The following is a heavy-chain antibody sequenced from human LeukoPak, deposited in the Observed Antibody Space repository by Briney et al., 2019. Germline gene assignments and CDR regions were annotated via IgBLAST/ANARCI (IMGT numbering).Heavy chain of an antibody. CDR1: GFTFSSYA. CDR2: ISSNGGST. D-gene: IGHD3-9*01. J-gene: IGHJ1*01. CDR3: VKDRRSLRYFDWLLSSGYFQH. Sequence: GGSLRLSCSASGFTFSSYAMHWVRQAPAKGLEYVSAISSNGGSTYYADSVKGRFTISRDNSKNTLYLQMSSLRAEDTAVYYCVKDRRSLRYFDWLLSSGYFQHWGQGTLVTVSS. V-gene: IGHV3-64D*09.